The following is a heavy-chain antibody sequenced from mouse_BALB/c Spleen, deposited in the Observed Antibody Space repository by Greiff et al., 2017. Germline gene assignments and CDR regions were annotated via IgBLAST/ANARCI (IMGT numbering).Heavy chain of an antibody. J-gene: IGHJ3*01. CDR1: GFTFNTYA. V-gene: IGHV10-1*02. CDR2: IRSKSNNYAT. Sequence: EVKLVESGGGLVQPKGSLKLSCAASGFTFNTYAMNWVRQAPGKGLEWVARIRSKSNNYATYYADSVKDRFTISRDDSQSMLYLQMNNLKTEDTAMYYCVRKGFAYWGQGTLVTVSA. CDR3: VRKGFAY.